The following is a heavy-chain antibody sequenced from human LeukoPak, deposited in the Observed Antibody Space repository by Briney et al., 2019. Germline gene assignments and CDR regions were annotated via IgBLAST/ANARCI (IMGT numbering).Heavy chain of an antibody. D-gene: IGHD6-19*01. CDR1: GGSFSGYY. CDR3: ARVGRPSGWYGIWFDP. CDR2: INHSGST. V-gene: IGHV4-34*01. J-gene: IGHJ5*02. Sequence: SETLSLTCAVYGGSFSGYYWSWIRQPPGKGLEWIGEINHSGSTNYNPSLKSRVTISVDTSKNQFSLKLSSVTAADTAVYYCARVGRPSGWYGIWFDPWGQGTLVTVSS.